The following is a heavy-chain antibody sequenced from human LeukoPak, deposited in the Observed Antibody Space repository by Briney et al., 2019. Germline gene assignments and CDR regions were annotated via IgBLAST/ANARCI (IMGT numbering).Heavy chain of an antibody. CDR1: GDNVSNDGAP. CDR2: TYYRSKWYN. CDR3: AREAPYYYYGLDV. J-gene: IGHJ6*02. V-gene: IGHV6-1*01. Sequence: SQTLSLTCVISGDNVSNDGAPGTWIRQSPSRGLEWLGRTYYRSKWYNDYAVSVKSRIIINPDTSKNQFSLQLNSVTPEDTAVYYCAREAPYYYYGLDVWGQGTTVTVSS.